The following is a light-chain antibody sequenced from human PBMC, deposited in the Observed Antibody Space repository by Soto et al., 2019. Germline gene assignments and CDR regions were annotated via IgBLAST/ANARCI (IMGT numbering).Light chain of an antibody. V-gene: IGKV3-20*01. CDR3: QQYGSSPRT. J-gene: IGKJ1*01. Sequence: ETVLTQSPGTLSLSPGERATLSCRASQSVSSSYLAWYQQKPGQAPRLLIYGASSRATGIPDRISGSGSGTDVTLTISRLEPEDFAVYYCQQYGSSPRTFGQGTKVEIK. CDR1: QSVSSSY. CDR2: GAS.